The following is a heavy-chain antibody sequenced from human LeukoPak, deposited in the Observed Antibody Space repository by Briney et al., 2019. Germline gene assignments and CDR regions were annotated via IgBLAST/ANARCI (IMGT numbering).Heavy chain of an antibody. D-gene: IGHD2-2*01. J-gene: IGHJ3*02. CDR3: ARQVPAAMWSAFDI. CDR1: GGSFSGYY. V-gene: IGHV4-34*01. CDR2: INHSGST. Sequence: SETLSLTCAVYGGSFSGYYWSWIRQPPGKGLELIGEINHSGSTNYNPSLKSRATTSVDTSKNQFSLKLSSVTASDTAVYYCARQVPAAMWSAFDIWGQGTMVTVSS.